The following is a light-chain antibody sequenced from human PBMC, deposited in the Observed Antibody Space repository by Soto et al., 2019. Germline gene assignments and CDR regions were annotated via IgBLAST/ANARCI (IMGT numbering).Light chain of an antibody. J-gene: IGLJ1*01. Sequence: QSALTQPASVSGSPGQSITVSCTGTSSDVGSYNLVSWYQQHPGEAPQLVLYEVTKRPSGVSNRFSGSKSGNTASLTISGLQAEDEADYYCCSYAGSSTSVFGTGTKLTVL. V-gene: IGLV2-23*02. CDR3: CSYAGSSTSV. CDR1: SSDVGSYNL. CDR2: EVT.